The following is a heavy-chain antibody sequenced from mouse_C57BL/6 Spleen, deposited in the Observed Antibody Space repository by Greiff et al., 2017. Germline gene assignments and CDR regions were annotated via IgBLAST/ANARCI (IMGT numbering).Heavy chain of an antibody. J-gene: IGHJ1*03. CDR2: IYPGSGST. V-gene: IGHV1-55*01. Sequence: QVQLKQPGAELVKPGASVKMSCKASGYTFTSYWITWVKQRPGQGLEWIGDIYPGSGSTNYNEKFKSKATLTVDTSSSTAYMQLSSLTSEDSAVYYCARSSITTVPYWYFDVWGTGTTVTVSS. CDR3: ARSSITTVPYWYFDV. CDR1: GYTFTSYW. D-gene: IGHD1-1*01.